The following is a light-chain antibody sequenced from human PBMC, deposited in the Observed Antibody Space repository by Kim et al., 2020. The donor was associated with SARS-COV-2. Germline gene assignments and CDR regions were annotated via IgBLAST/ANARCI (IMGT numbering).Light chain of an antibody. Sequence: AAPGQKVTISCSGSSSNIGKNYVSWYQQFPGTAPKLLIYDNDKRAAGIPDRFFGSKSGTSATLGITGLQTGDEADYYCGAWDNSLSAGIFGGGTKLTVL. J-gene: IGLJ2*01. CDR1: SSNIGKNY. V-gene: IGLV1-51*01. CDR2: DND. CDR3: GAWDNSLSAGI.